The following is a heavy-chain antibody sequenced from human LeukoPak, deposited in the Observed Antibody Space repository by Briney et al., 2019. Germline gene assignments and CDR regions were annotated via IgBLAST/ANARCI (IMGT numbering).Heavy chain of an antibody. V-gene: IGHV4-34*01. CDR2: INHSGST. D-gene: IGHD3-22*01. Sequence: SETLSLTCAVYGGSFSGYYWSWLRQPPGKGLEWIGEINHSGSTNYNPSLKSRVTISVDTSKNQFSLKLSSVTAADTAVYYCARGHTGANYYDSSGGNWFDPWGQGTLVTVSS. CDR3: ARGHTGANYYDSSGGNWFDP. J-gene: IGHJ5*02. CDR1: GGSFSGYY.